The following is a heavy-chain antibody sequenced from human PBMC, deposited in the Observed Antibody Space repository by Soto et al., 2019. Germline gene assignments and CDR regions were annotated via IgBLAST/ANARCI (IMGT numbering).Heavy chain of an antibody. CDR3: ARDRRRWLQSYDAFDI. CDR1: GGTFSSYA. D-gene: IGHD5-12*01. CDR2: INPSGGST. Sequence: ASVKVSCKASGGTFSSYAISWVRQAPGQGLEWMGIINPSGGSTSYAQKFQGRVTMTRDTSTSTVYMELSSLRSEDTAVYYCARDRRRWLQSYDAFDIWGQGTMVTVSS. V-gene: IGHV1-46*01. J-gene: IGHJ3*02.